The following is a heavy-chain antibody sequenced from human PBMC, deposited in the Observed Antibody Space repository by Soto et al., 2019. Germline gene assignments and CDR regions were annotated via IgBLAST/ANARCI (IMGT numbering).Heavy chain of an antibody. D-gene: IGHD3-3*01. J-gene: IGHJ6*02. CDR1: GFSLSTSGMC. CDR2: IDWDDDK. Sequence: SGPTLVNPTQTLTLTCTCSGFSLSTSGMCVSWIRQPPGKALEWLALIDWDDDKYYSTSLKTRLTISKDTSKNHVVLTMTNMDPVDTATYYCARSLASYYDFWSGYYPYGMDVWGQGT. V-gene: IGHV2-70*01. CDR3: ARSLASYYDFWSGYYPYGMDV.